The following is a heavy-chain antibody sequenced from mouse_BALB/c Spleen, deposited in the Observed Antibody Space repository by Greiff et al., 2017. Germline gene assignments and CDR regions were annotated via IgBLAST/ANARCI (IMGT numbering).Heavy chain of an antibody. CDR1: GFSLTSYG. V-gene: IGHV2-5-1*01. CDR2: IWRGGST. Sequence: QVQLKESGPSLVQPSQSLSITCTVSGFSLTSYGVHWVRQSPGKGLEWLGVIWRGGSTDYNAAFMSRLSITKDNSKSQVFFKMNSLQADDTAIYYCAKNYGNYVGTWAYWGQGTLVTVSA. J-gene: IGHJ3*01. CDR3: AKNYGNYVGTWAY. D-gene: IGHD2-1*01.